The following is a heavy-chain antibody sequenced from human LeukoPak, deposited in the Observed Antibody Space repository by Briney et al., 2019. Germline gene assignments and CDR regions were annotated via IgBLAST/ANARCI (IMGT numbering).Heavy chain of an antibody. V-gene: IGHV3-23*01. D-gene: IGHD3-22*01. Sequence: GGTLRLSCAASGFTFSSYGMSWVRQAPGKGLEWVSAISGSGGSTYYADSVKGRFTISRDNSKNTPYLQMNSPRAEDTAVYYCAKEDSSGYYDYWGQGTLVTVSS. CDR3: AKEDSSGYYDY. CDR1: GFTFSSYG. CDR2: ISGSGGST. J-gene: IGHJ4*02.